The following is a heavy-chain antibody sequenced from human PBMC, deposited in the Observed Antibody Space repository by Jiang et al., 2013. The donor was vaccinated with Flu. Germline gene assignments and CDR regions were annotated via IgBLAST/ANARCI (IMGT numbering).Heavy chain of an antibody. V-gene: IGHV3-30*04. D-gene: IGHD3-22*01. CDR2: ISDDGNYK. J-gene: IGHJ4*02. CDR3: ARDHSHYYYDSSGYPDY. Sequence: GLEWVAVISDDGNYKYHTDSVKGRFTISRDNSKNTLYLQMNSLRAEDTAVYYCARDHSHYYYDSSGYPDYWGQGTLVTVSS.